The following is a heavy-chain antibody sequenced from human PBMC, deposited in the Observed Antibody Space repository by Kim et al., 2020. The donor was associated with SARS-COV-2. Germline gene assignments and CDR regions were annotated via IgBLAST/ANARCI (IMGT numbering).Heavy chain of an antibody. CDR2: IKQDGSEK. CDR3: ARHGITMVQGVIYYYGMDV. CDR1: GFTFSSYW. V-gene: IGHV3-7*01. Sequence: GGSLRLSCAASGFTFSSYWMSWVRQAPGKGLEWVANIKQDGSEKYYVDSVKGRFTISRDNAKNSLYLQMNSLRAEDTAVYYCARHGITMVQGVIYYYGMDVWGQGTTVTVSS. J-gene: IGHJ6*02. D-gene: IGHD3-10*01.